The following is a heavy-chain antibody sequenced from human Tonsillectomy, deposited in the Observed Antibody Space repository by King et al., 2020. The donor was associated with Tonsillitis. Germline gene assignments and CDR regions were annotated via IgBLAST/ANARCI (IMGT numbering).Heavy chain of an antibody. J-gene: IGHJ4*02. Sequence: VQLVESGGGLVQPGGSLRLSCATSGFSFNSYSINWVRQAPGKGLEWISYSSPRSGGIHYADSWQGRFTIPTDNAKNSLYLHLNSLRVEDTALYYCARDLDWSLDDWGQGTLGTVSP. D-gene: IGHD3/OR15-3a*01. CDR3: ARDLDWSLDD. V-gene: IGHV3-48*01. CDR2: SSPRSGGI. CDR1: GFSFNSYS.